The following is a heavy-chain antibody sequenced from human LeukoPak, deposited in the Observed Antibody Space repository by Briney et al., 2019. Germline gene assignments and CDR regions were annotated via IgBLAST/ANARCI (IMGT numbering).Heavy chain of an antibody. CDR1: GYTFTGYY. D-gene: IGHD3-3*01. Sequence: ASVKVSCKASGYTFTGYYMHWVRQAPGQGLEWMGWINPNSGGTNYAQKFQGRVTMTRDTSISTAYMELSRLRSDDTAVYYCARSWDFWSGYSPDYWSQGNLVTVSS. J-gene: IGHJ4*02. CDR2: INPNSGGT. V-gene: IGHV1-2*02. CDR3: ARSWDFWSGYSPDY.